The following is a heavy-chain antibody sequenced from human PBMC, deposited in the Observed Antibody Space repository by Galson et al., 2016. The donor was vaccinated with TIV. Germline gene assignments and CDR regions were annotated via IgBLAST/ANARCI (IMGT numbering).Heavy chain of an antibody. D-gene: IGHD2/OR15-2a*01. Sequence: SVKVSCKVSGNSLNELVIHWVRQAPGKGLEWMGGFDPEVSKTVYAQKLEGRVTLTADTSRDTAYMELGSLRFDDTAVYYCATVAWFPGLSLDNWGQGTLVTVSS. CDR3: ATVAWFPGLSLDN. V-gene: IGHV1-24*01. CDR1: GNSLNELV. J-gene: IGHJ4*02. CDR2: FDPEVSKT.